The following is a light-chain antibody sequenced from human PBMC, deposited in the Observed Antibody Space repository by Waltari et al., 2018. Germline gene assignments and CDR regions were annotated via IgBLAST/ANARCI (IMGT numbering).Light chain of an antibody. CDR1: SGHSSHI. CDR3: QTGGHGTWV. V-gene: IGLV4-69*01. J-gene: IGLJ3*02. Sequence: QLVVLQSPSASAPPGPPVKPPCTPTSGHSSHIVAWRPQPPEKGPRYLMKVNSDGSHIKGDDIPDRFSGSSSGAERYLTISSLQPDDEADYYCQTGGHGTWVFGGGTTLTVL. CDR2: VNSDGSH.